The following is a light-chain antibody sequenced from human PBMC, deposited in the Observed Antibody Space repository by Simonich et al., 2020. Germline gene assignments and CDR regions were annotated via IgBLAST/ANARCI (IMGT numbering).Light chain of an antibody. V-gene: IGKV3-11*01. CDR3: QQRSNWPPYT. CDR2: DAS. CDR1: QSVSSY. Sequence: EIVWTQSPATLSLSPGESATLSCRASQSVSSYLALYQQKPGQAPRLLIYDASNRATGIPARFSGSVSGTDFTLTISSLEPEDFAVYYCQQRSNWPPYTFGQGTKLEIK. J-gene: IGKJ2*01.